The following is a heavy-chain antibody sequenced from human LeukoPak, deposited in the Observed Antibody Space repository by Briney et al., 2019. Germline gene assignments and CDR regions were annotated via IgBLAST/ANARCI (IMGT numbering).Heavy chain of an antibody. CDR1: GFMFSDYW. Sequence: PGGSLRLSCAASGFMFSDYWMSWVRQAPGKGLEWVANMKQHDGREKYYVDSVKGRFTISRDNAKNSLYLQMNSLRAEDTAVYYCARAFIAAAGTVNWFDPWGQGTLVTVSS. CDR2: MKQHDGREK. V-gene: IGHV3-7*04. CDR3: ARAFIAAAGTVNWFDP. J-gene: IGHJ5*02. D-gene: IGHD6-13*01.